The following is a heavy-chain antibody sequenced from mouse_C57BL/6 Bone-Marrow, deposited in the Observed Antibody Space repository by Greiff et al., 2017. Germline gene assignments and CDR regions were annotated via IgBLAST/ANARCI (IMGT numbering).Heavy chain of an antibody. CDR2: IRNRANNHAS. D-gene: IGHD3-3*01. CDR3: KGWERVRFAY. CDR1: GFTFSDAW. Sequence: DVQLQESGAGLVQPGGSMKLSCAASGFTFSDAWMDWVRQSPEKGLEWVALIRNRANNHASYYAVSVKGRFTISRDASKSSVYLHMHSLRPEDTGIYYCKGWERVRFAYGGQGTLVTVSA. J-gene: IGHJ3*01. V-gene: IGHV6-6*01.